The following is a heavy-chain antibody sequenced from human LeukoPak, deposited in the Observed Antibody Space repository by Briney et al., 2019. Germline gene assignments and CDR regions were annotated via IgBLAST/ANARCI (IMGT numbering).Heavy chain of an antibody. J-gene: IGHJ5*02. V-gene: IGHV3-74*01. Sequence: GGSLRLSCAASGFTFSRYWMHWVRHAPGKGLVWVSRINSDGSTTHYADSVKGRFTISRDNAKNTLYLQMNSLRDEDTAVYYCASLDSSSWPCPWGQGTLVTVSS. D-gene: IGHD6-13*01. CDR3: ASLDSSSWPCP. CDR2: INSDGSTT. CDR1: GFTFSRYW.